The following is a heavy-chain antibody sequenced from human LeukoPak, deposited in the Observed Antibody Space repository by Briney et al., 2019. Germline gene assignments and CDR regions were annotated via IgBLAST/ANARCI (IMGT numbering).Heavy chain of an antibody. CDR2: ISYDGSNK. CDR1: GFTFSSYA. V-gene: IGHV3-30*04. D-gene: IGHD3-22*01. CDR3: ARARFNYYDTSGFQWYFDY. Sequence: GGSLRLSCAASGFTFSSYAMHWVRQAPGKGLEWVAVISYDGSNKYYADSVKGRFTISRDNSKNTLYLQMNSLRAEDTDVYYCARARFNYYDTSGFQWYFDYWGQGALVTVSS. J-gene: IGHJ4*02.